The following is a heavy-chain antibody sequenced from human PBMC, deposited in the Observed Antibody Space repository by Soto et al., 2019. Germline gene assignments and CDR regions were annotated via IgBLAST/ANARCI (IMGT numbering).Heavy chain of an antibody. V-gene: IGHV3-53*01. CDR3: ARVDYGDYGWYYDL. Sequence: GGSLRLSCAASGFTVTNKYMTWVRQAPGKGLEWVSVIYSGGSTSYADSVKGRFTIPRDNSKNILYLQMHSLRAEDTAVYYCARVDYGDYGWYYDLWGRGTLVTVSS. CDR2: IYSGGST. D-gene: IGHD4-17*01. J-gene: IGHJ2*01. CDR1: GFTVTNKY.